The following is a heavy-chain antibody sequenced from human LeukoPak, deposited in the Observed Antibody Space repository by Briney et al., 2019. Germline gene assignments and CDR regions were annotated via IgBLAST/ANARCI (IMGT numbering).Heavy chain of an antibody. J-gene: IGHJ1*01. Sequence: GGSLRLSCAASGFTFSSYAMHWVRQAPGQGLEWVATIWYGGTKKFYADHVKGRFTISRDNSENMLYLQMSRLTGEDAGTYYCAKDKGPHISSSAFWGQGTVVTVSS. CDR1: GFTFSSYA. V-gene: IGHV3-30*02. D-gene: IGHD6-6*01. CDR3: AKDKGPHISSSAF. CDR2: IWYGGTKK.